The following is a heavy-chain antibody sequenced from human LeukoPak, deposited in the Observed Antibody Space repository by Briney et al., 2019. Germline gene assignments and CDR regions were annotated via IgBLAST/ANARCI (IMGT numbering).Heavy chain of an antibody. CDR2: INHSGST. J-gene: IGHJ4*02. Sequence: SETLSLTCAVYGGPFSGYYWSWIRQPPGKGLEWIGEINHSGSTNYNPSLKSRVTISVDTSKNQFSLKLSSVTAADTAVYYCARGAGRFDYWGQGTLVTVSS. CDR3: ARGAGRFDY. V-gene: IGHV4-34*01. CDR1: GGPFSGYY.